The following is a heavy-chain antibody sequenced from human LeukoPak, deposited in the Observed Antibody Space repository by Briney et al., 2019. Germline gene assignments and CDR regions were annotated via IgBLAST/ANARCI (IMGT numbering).Heavy chain of an antibody. Sequence: PGGSLRLSCAASGFTFSSYSMNWVRQAPGKGLEWVSAISGSGGSTYYADSVKGRFTISRDNSKNTLYLQMNSLRAEDTAVYYCVKDQRSSGYYGSGAFDIWGQGTMVTVSS. CDR1: GFTFSSYS. CDR3: VKDQRSSGYYGSGAFDI. CDR2: ISGSGGST. D-gene: IGHD3-22*01. J-gene: IGHJ3*02. V-gene: IGHV3-23*01.